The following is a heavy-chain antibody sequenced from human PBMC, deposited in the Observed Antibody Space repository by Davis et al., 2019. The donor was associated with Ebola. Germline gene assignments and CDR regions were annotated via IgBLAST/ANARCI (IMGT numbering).Heavy chain of an antibody. Sequence: MPSETLSLTCAVYGGSFSDYYWTWIRQPPGKGKGLEWIGEINHSGSTNYNPSLKSRLIISIDTSKNQFSLQLNSVTAADTAVYYCARGDLGGKQLVYWGQGTLVTVSS. V-gene: IGHV4-34*01. CDR2: INHSGST. J-gene: IGHJ4*02. D-gene: IGHD6-13*01. CDR1: GGSFSDYY. CDR3: ARGDLGGKQLVY.